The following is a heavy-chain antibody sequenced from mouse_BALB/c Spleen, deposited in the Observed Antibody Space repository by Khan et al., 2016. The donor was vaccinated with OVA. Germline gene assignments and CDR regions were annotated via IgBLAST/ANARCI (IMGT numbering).Heavy chain of an antibody. Sequence: VQLQQSGAELAKPGASVKMSCKASGYTFTSYWMHWIKQRPGQGLEWIGYITPTSGYTDYNQKFKDKATLTADKSSSTAYMQLNSLTSDDSAVYYCARDRIDYWGQGTTLTVSS. J-gene: IGHJ2*01. CDR2: ITPTSGYT. V-gene: IGHV1-7*01. CDR3: ARDRIDY. CDR1: GYTFTSYW.